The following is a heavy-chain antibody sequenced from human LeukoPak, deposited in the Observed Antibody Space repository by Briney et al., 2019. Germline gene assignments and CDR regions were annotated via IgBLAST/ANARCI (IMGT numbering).Heavy chain of an antibody. Sequence: SETLSLTCAVYGGSFSGYYWSWIRQPPGKGLEWIGEINHSGSTNYNPSLKSRVTISVDTSKNQFPLKLSSVTAADTAVYYCARGGYCSGGSCYPRVWRSRWWSYWGQGTLVTVSS. CDR1: GGSFSGYY. CDR2: INHSGST. V-gene: IGHV4-34*01. J-gene: IGHJ4*02. CDR3: ARGGYCSGGSCYPRVWRSRWWSY. D-gene: IGHD2-15*01.